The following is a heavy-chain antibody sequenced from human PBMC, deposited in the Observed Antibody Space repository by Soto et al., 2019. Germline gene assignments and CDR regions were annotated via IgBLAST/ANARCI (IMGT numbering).Heavy chain of an antibody. V-gene: IGHV1-18*01. CDR2: ISAYNGNT. CDR3: ARGVNYDFVLGIYRPHYYFDY. Sequence: QVQLVQSGAEVKKPGASVKVSCKASGYTLTSYGISWVRQAPGQGLEWMGWISAYNGNTNYAQKLQGRVTMTTYTSTSTSYMELRSLRSDATAVYYYARGVNYDFVLGIYRPHYYFDYWVQGTMVTVSS. J-gene: IGHJ4*02. D-gene: IGHD3-16*02. CDR1: GYTLTSYG.